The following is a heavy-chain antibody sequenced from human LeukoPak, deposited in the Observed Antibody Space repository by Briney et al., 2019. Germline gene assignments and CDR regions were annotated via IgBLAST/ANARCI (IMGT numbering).Heavy chain of an antibody. Sequence: SETLSLTCTVSGGSISSYYWSWIRQPPGKGLEWIGYIYYGGSTNYNPSLKSRVTISVDTSKNQFSLKLSPVTAADTAVYYCARGEGGPFDYWGQGTLVTVSS. V-gene: IGHV4-59*01. D-gene: IGHD2-15*01. J-gene: IGHJ4*02. CDR1: GGSISSYY. CDR3: ARGEGGPFDY. CDR2: IYYGGST.